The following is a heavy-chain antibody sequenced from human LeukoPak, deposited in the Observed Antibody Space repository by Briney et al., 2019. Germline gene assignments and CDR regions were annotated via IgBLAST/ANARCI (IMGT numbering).Heavy chain of an antibody. Sequence: PGGSLRLSCAASGFTFSSYGMSWVRQAPGKGLEWISAISGSGGSTYYADSVKGRFTISSDNSKNTLYMQMNSLRAEDTAVYYCAKDEYYDSSGYYYFDYWGQGTLVTVSS. CDR2: ISGSGGST. J-gene: IGHJ4*02. D-gene: IGHD3-22*01. CDR1: GFTFSSYG. CDR3: AKDEYYDSSGYYYFDY. V-gene: IGHV3-23*01.